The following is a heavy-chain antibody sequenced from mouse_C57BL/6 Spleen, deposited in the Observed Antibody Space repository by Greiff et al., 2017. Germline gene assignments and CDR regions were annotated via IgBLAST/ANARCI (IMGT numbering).Heavy chain of an antibody. V-gene: IGHV1-80*01. J-gene: IGHJ1*03. D-gene: IGHD1-1*01. Sequence: LQESGAELVKPGASVKISCKASGYAFSSYWMNWVKQRPGKGLEWIGQIYPGDGDTNYNGKFKGKATLTADKSSSTAYMQLSSLTSEDSAVYFCARKITTVEDWYFDVWGTGTTVTVSS. CDR3: ARKITTVEDWYFDV. CDR1: GYAFSSYW. CDR2: IYPGDGDT.